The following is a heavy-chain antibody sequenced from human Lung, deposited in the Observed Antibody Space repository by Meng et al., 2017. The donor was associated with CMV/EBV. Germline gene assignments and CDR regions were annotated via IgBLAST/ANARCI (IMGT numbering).Heavy chain of an antibody. Sequence: SVXVSXKASGGTFSSYAISWVRQAPGQGLEWMGGIIPIFGTANYAQKFQGRVTITTDESTSTAYMELSSLRSEDTAVYYCARGNYGDYHYYGMDFLGQGXTVTVSS. CDR3: ARGNYGDYHYYGMDF. J-gene: IGHJ6*02. D-gene: IGHD4-17*01. CDR2: IIPIFGTA. V-gene: IGHV1-69*05. CDR1: GGTFSSYA.